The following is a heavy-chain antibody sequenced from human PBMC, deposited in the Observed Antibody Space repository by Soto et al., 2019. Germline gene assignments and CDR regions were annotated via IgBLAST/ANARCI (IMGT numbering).Heavy chain of an antibody. V-gene: IGHV3-23*01. J-gene: IGHJ4*02. Sequence: EVQLLESGGGLVQPGGSLRLSCAASGFTFSSYAMSWVRQAPGKGLEWVSAISGSGGSTDYADSVKGRFTISRDNSKNTRYLQMNSLRAEDTAVYYCAKDLSWSSGGDYWGQGTLVTVSS. CDR1: GFTFSSYA. CDR2: ISGSGGST. CDR3: AKDLSWSSGGDY. D-gene: IGHD2-15*01.